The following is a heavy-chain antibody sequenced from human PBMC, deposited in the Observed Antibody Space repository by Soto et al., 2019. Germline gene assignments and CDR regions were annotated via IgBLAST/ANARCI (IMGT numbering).Heavy chain of an antibody. Sequence: GGSLRLSCAASGFTVSSYAMSWVRQAPGKGLEWVSAISGSGGSTYYADSVKGRFTISRDNSKNTLYLQMNSLRAEDTAVYYCAKDLGYCSGGSCLDAFDIWGQGTMVTVSS. D-gene: IGHD2-15*01. CDR3: AKDLGYCSGGSCLDAFDI. CDR2: ISGSGGST. CDR1: GFTVSSYA. J-gene: IGHJ3*02. V-gene: IGHV3-23*01.